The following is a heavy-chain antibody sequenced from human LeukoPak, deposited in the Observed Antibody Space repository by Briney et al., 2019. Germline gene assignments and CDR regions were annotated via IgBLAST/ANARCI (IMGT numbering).Heavy chain of an antibody. CDR1: GGTFSSYA. V-gene: IGHV1-69*05. CDR3: ARDVDTATNGAFDI. D-gene: IGHD5-18*01. CDR2: IIPIFGTA. J-gene: IGHJ3*02. Sequence: SVKVSCKASGGTFSSYAISWVRQAPGQGLEWMGGIIPIFGTANYAQKFQGRVTITTDESTNTAYMELGSLRSEDTAVYYCARDVDTATNGAFDIWGQGTMVTVSS.